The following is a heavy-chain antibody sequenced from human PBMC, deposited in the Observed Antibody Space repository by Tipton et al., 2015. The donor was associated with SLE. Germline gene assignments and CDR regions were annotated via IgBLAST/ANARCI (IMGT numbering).Heavy chain of an antibody. J-gene: IGHJ4*02. CDR1: GFPFSNAW. D-gene: IGHD1-1*01. V-gene: IGHV3-15*01. CDR3: LTNDFGLNC. Sequence: SLRLSCAASGFPFSNAWMNWVRQAPGKGLEWVGRIKTKTDGETTDYAAPVKGKFIISRDDSKNTLYLQMNSLRTEDTAVYYCLTNDFGLNCWGQGTLVTVSS. CDR2: IKTKTDGETT.